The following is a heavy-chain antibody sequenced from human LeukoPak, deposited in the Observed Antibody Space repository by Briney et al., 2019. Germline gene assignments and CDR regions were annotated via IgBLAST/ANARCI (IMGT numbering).Heavy chain of an antibody. CDR2: ISSSGSTI. D-gene: IGHD3-10*01. CDR3: ARGLVRGATFDP. CDR1: GGSFSGYY. Sequence: LSLTCAVYGGSFSGYYWSWIRQAPGKGLEWVSYISSSGSTIYYADSVKGRFTISRDNAKNSLYLQMNSLRAEDTAVYYCARGLVRGATFDPWGQGTLVTVSS. J-gene: IGHJ5*02. V-gene: IGHV3-11*01.